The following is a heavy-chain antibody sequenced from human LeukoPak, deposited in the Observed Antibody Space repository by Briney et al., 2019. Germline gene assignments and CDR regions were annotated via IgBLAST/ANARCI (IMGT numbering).Heavy chain of an antibody. CDR1: GFTFSSYP. CDR2: IRGSGGDT. J-gene: IGHJ5*02. Sequence: GGSLRLSCAASGFTFSSYPMSWVRQAPGKGLEWVSAIRGSGGDTYYADSVKGRFTISRDNSKNTLYLQMNILRTEDTAVYYCAKEGTPQVSTWYDLWGQGTQVIVSS. D-gene: IGHD3-10*01. CDR3: AKEGTPQVSTWYDL. V-gene: IGHV3-23*01.